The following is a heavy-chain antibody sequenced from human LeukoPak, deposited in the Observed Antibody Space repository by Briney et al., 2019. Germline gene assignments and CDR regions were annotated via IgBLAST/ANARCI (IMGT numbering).Heavy chain of an antibody. D-gene: IGHD3-9*01. Sequence: ASVKVSCKASGYTFTSYYMHWVRQAPGQGLEWMGIINPSGGSTSYAQKFQGRVTMTRDTSTSTVYMELSSLRSEHTAVYYCARAHYDILTGYYGPFDYWGQGTLVTVSS. CDR1: GYTFTSYY. J-gene: IGHJ4*02. CDR2: INPSGGST. V-gene: IGHV1-46*01. CDR3: ARAHYDILTGYYGPFDY.